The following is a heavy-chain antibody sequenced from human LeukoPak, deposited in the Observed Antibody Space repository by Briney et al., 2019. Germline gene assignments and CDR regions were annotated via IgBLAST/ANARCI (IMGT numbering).Heavy chain of an antibody. V-gene: IGHV3-7*01. CDR1: GFTFTSYW. D-gene: IGHD3-3*01. Sequence: GGSLRLSCAASGFTFTSYWMSWVRQAPGKGLEWVANIKQDGSEKYYVDSVKGRFTISRDNAKNSPYLQMNSLRAEDTAVYYCARQNYDFWSGYLYYYYYMDVWGKGTTVTVSS. CDR2: IKQDGSEK. CDR3: ARQNYDFWSGYLYYYYYMDV. J-gene: IGHJ6*03.